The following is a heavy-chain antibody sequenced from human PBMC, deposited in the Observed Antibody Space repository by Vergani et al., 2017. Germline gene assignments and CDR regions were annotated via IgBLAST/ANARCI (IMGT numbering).Heavy chain of an antibody. J-gene: IGHJ6*03. CDR3: ARVGYCSSTSCYTIPYYYYYYMDV. V-gene: IGHV1-2*02. CDR1: GYTFTGYY. Sequence: QVQLVQSGAEVKKPGASVKVSCKASGYTFTGYYMHWVRQAPGQGLEWMGWINPNSGGTNYAQKLQGRVTMTTDTSTSTAYMELRSLRSDDTAVYYCARVGYCSSTSCYTIPYYYYYYMDVWGKGTTVTVSS. CDR2: INPNSGGT. D-gene: IGHD2-2*02.